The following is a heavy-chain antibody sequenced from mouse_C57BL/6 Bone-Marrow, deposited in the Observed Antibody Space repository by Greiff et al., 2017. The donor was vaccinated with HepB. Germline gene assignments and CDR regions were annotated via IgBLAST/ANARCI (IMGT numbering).Heavy chain of an antibody. D-gene: IGHD1-1*01. J-gene: IGHJ4*01. CDR1: GFSFNTYA. Sequence: EVQWVESGGGLVQPKGSLKLSCAASGFSFNTYAMNWVRQAPGKGLEWVARIRSKSNNYATYYADSVKDRFTISRDDSESMLYLQMNNLKTEDTAMYYCVRHLLPIYAMDYWGQGTSVTVSS. V-gene: IGHV10-1*01. CDR2: IRSKSNNYAT. CDR3: VRHLLPIYAMDY.